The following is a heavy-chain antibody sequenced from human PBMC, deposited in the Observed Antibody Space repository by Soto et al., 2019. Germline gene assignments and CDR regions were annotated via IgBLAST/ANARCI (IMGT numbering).Heavy chain of an antibody. J-gene: IGHJ5*02. Sequence: PSETLSLTCTVSGGSLSSGDYYWSWIRQHPGKGLEWIGHIYYSGSTYYNPSLKSRVAISVDTSKNQFSLKLSSVTAADTAVYYCARDVVPAGIYGRWFDPWGQGTLVTVSS. CDR3: ARDVVPAGIYGRWFDP. CDR1: GGSLSSGDYY. D-gene: IGHD2-2*01. CDR2: IYYSGST. V-gene: IGHV4-31*03.